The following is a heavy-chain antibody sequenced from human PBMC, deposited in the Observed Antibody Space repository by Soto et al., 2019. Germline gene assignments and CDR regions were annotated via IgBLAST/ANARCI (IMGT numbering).Heavy chain of an antibody. Sequence: PSETLSLTCTVSGGSINSYYWSWIRQPPGKGLEWIGYIYYSGSTNYNPSLKSRATISVDTSKSQFSLKLTSVTAADTAVYYCARDKITGLFDYWGQGTLVTVSS. J-gene: IGHJ4*02. CDR1: GGSINSYY. CDR3: ARDKITGLFDY. D-gene: IGHD3-10*01. CDR2: IYYSGST. V-gene: IGHV4-59*12.